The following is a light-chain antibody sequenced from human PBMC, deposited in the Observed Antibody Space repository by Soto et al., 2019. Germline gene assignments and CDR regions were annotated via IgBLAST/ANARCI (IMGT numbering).Light chain of an antibody. CDR3: QQLASYPFT. CDR1: QGISRY. J-gene: IGKJ3*01. CDR2: AAS. V-gene: IGKV1-9*01. Sequence: DIQLTQSPSFLSASVGDRVTITCRASQGISRYLAWYQQKPGKAPMLLIYAASILQSAVPSSFSGTGSGTEFTLTISSLQHEAVSSYYCQQLASYPFTFGPGTKVDIK.